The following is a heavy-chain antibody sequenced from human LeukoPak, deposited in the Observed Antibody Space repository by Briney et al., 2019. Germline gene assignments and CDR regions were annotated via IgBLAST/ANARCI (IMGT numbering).Heavy chain of an antibody. J-gene: IGHJ4*02. CDR2: ISGSGGST. CDR3: AKDRSSITGAYYYADY. V-gene: IGHV3-23*01. Sequence: GGSLRLSCAASGFTFSSYAMSWVRQAPGKRLEWVSAISGSGGSTYYADSVKGRFTISRDNSKNTLYLQMNSLRAEDTAVYYCAKDRSSITGAYYYADYWGLGTLVTVSS. CDR1: GFTFSSYA. D-gene: IGHD3-22*01.